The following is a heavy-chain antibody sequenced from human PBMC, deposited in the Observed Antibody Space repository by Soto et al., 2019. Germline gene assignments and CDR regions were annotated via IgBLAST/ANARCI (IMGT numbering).Heavy chain of an antibody. D-gene: IGHD2-2*01. J-gene: IGHJ4*02. CDR2: IYYSGST. V-gene: IGHV4-59*01. Sequence: PSETLSLTCTVSGGSISSYYWSWIRQPPGKGLEWIGYIYYSGSTNYNPSLKSRVTISVDTSKNQFSLKLNSVTAADTAVYYCVRSPRGCSSTSCLDYWGQGTLVTVSS. CDR1: GGSISSYY. CDR3: VRSPRGCSSTSCLDY.